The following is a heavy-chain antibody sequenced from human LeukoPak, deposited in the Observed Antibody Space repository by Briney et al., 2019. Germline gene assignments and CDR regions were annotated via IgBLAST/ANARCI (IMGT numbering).Heavy chain of an antibody. V-gene: IGHV5-51*01. D-gene: IGHD6-19*01. Sequence: GESLKISCKGSGYSFTNYWIGWVRPMPGQGLGWMGIIYPGDSDTRYGPSFQGQVSISADKSISTAFLQWSTLKASDTAMYYCARQRAGAEFDGMDVWGQGTTVTVSS. CDR2: IYPGDSDT. CDR1: GYSFTNYW. J-gene: IGHJ6*02. CDR3: ARQRAGAEFDGMDV.